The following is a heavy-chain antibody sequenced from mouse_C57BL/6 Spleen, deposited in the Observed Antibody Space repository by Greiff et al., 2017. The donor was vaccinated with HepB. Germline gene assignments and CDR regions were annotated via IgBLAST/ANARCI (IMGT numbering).Heavy chain of an antibody. CDR1: GYTFTDYE. CDR2: IDPETGGT. Sequence: SGAELVRPGASVTLSCKASGYTFTDYEMHWVKQTPVHGLEWIGAIDPETGGTAYNQKFKGKAILTADKSSSTAYMELRSLTSEDSAVYYCTRWRTGYYFDDWGQGTTLTVSS. CDR3: TRWRTGYYFDD. J-gene: IGHJ2*01. V-gene: IGHV1-15*01.